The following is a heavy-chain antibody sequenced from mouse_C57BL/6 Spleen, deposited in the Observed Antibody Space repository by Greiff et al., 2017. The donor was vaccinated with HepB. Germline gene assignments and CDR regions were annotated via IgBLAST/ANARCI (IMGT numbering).Heavy chain of an antibody. CDR1: GFTFTDYY. D-gene: IGHD2-4*01. V-gene: IGHV7-3*01. CDR3: AGYGLGYFDV. J-gene: IGHJ1*03. CDR2: IRNKANGYTT. Sequence: EVHLVESGGGLVQPGGSLSLSCAASGFTFTDYYMSWVRQPPGKALEWLGFIRNKANGYTTEYSASVKGRFTISRDNSQSILYLQMNALRAEDSATYYCAGYGLGYFDVWGTGTTVTVSS.